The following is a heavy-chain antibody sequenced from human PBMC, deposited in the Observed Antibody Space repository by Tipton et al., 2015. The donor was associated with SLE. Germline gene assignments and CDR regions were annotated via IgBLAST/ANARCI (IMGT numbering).Heavy chain of an antibody. CDR3: ARDFGGSYYYYYGMDV. CDR2: INHSGST. V-gene: IGHV4-34*01. CDR1: GGSFSSYY. J-gene: IGHJ6*02. Sequence: LRLSCAVYGGSFSSYYWSWIRQPPGKGLEWIGEINHSGSTNYNPSLKSRVTISVDTSKNQFSLKLSSVTAADTAVYYCARDFGGSYYYYYGMDVWGQGTTVTVSS. D-gene: IGHD1-26*01.